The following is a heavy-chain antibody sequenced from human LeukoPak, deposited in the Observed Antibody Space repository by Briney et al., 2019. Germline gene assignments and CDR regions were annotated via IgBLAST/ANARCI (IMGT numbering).Heavy chain of an antibody. Sequence: GGSLRLSCAASGITFTNAWMSWVRQAPGQGLEWVGRIKSTPDGGTTDYAAPVKGRFTISRDDSKNTLYLQLNSLKTEDTAVYYCTTEASGSYFFWGQGTLVTVSS. CDR3: TTEASGSYFF. CDR2: IKSTPDGGTT. V-gene: IGHV3-15*01. D-gene: IGHD1-26*01. J-gene: IGHJ4*02. CDR1: GITFTNAW.